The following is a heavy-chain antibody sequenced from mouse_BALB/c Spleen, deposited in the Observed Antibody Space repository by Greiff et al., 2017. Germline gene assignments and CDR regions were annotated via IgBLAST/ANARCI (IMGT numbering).Heavy chain of an antibody. D-gene: IGHD1-2*01. CDR1: GFTFSSYA. V-gene: IGHV5-6-5*01. CDR2: ISSGGST. Sequence: DVQLVESGGGLVKPGGSLKLSCAASGFTFSSYAMSWVRQTPEKRLEWVASISSGGSTYYPDSVKGRFTISRDNARNILYLQMSSLRSEDTAMYYCARALRLRAMDDWGQGTSVTVSS. J-gene: IGHJ4*01. CDR3: ARALRLRAMDD.